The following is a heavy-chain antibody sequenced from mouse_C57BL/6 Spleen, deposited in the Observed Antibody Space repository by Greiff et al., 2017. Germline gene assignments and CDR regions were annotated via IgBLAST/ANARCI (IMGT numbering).Heavy chain of an antibody. J-gene: IGHJ3*01. CDR1: GFTFSDYG. CDR2: ISSGSSTI. CDR3: ARERFAY. Sequence: DVMLVESGGGLVKPGGSLKLSCAASGFTFSDYGMHWVRQAPEKGLEWVAYISSGSSTIYYADTVKGRFTISRDNAKNTLFLQMTSLRSEDTAVYYCARERFAYWGQGTLVTVSA. V-gene: IGHV5-17*01.